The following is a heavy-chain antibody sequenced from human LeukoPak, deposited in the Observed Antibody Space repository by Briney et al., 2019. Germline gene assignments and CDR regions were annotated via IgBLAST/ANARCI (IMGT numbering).Heavy chain of an antibody. D-gene: IGHD2-15*01. CDR1: GYTFSGYG. CDR3: ARDDLGYCNGGSCYSLYDY. J-gene: IGHJ4*02. Sequence: ASVKVSCKASGYTFSGYGINWVRQAPGQGLEWMGWISAYNGNTNYVKKLQGRVTMTTDTSTTTAYMELRSLRSDDTAVYYCARDDLGYCNGGSCYSLYDYWGQGTLVTVSS. CDR2: ISAYNGNT. V-gene: IGHV1-18*01.